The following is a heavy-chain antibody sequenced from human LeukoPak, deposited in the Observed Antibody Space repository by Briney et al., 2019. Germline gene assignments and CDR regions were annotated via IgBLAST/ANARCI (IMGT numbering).Heavy chain of an antibody. CDR2: IFKSGSL. V-gene: IGHV4-61*01. J-gene: IGHJ3*02. D-gene: IGHD3-16*01. Sequence: PSDTLSLTCTVSGGSVRSESYHWSWIRQPPGKGLGWIAYIFKSGSLNYNPSLKSRLTISVDTSKNQFSLKLNSVTAADTAQYHCARGVGGVREGFDIWGQGTMVTVSS. CDR1: GGSVRSESYH. CDR3: ARGVGGVREGFDI.